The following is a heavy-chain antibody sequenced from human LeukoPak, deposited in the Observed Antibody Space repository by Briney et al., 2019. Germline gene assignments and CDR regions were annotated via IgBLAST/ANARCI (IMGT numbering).Heavy chain of an antibody. CDR3: ARARYSSSSLDY. D-gene: IGHD6-13*01. J-gene: IGHJ4*02. Sequence: GGSLRLSCAASGFTFSDYYMSWIRQAPGKGLEWVSYISSSGSTIYYADSVKGRFTISRDNAENSLYLQMNSLRAEDTAVYYCARARYSSSSLDYWGQGTLVTVSS. CDR2: ISSSGSTI. V-gene: IGHV3-11*04. CDR1: GFTFSDYY.